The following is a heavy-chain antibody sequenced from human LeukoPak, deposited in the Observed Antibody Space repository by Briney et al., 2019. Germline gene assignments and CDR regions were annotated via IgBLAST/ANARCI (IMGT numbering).Heavy chain of an antibody. J-gene: IGHJ4*02. CDR3: ASMGRGLLLWFGGDYYFDY. CDR2: MKPNNGKT. Sequence: SVKVSCKASGYSFTSHDINWVRQATGQGLEWMGWMKPNNGKTGYAQKFQGRVTMTSDTSISTAYMELSSLKSEDTAVYYCASMGRGLLLWFGGDYYFDYWGQGTLVTVSS. D-gene: IGHD3-10*01. V-gene: IGHV1-8*01. CDR1: GYSFTSHD.